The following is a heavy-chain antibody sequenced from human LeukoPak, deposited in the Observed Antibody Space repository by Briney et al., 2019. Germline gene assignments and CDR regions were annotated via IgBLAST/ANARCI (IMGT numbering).Heavy chain of an antibody. J-gene: IGHJ4*02. V-gene: IGHV4-59*08. D-gene: IGHD3-10*01. CDR3: ARHPGANYFDY. CDR2: IYYSGSA. Sequence: SETLSLTCTVSGGSIRGHYWSWIRQPPGKGLEWIGNIYYSGSAYYNPSLESRVTISVDMSMSRFSLKLSSVTAADTAVYYCARHPGANYFDYWGQGALVTVSS. CDR1: GGSIRGHY.